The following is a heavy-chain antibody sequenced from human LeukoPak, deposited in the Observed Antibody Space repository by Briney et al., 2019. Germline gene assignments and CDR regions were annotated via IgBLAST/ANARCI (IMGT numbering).Heavy chain of an antibody. Sequence: PSETLSLTCTVSGGSISSSSYYWGWIRQAPGKVLEWVSSISSSSSYIYYADSVKGRFTISRDNAKKSVYLQMNSLRVEDTAVYYCARGSSNIAARNNWFDPWGQGTLVTVSS. CDR2: ISSSSSYI. CDR1: GGSISSSS. D-gene: IGHD6-6*01. J-gene: IGHJ5*02. CDR3: ARGSSNIAARNNWFDP. V-gene: IGHV3-21*01.